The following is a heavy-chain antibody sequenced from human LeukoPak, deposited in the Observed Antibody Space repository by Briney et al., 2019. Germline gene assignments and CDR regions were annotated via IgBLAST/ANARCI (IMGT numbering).Heavy chain of an antibody. Sequence: GASVKVSCKASGYTFTGYYMHWVRQAPGQGLEWMGWINPNSGGTNYAQKFQGRVTMTRDTSISTAYMELSRLRSDDTAVYYCASDSGYIVATYYFDYWGQGTLLTVSS. CDR1: GYTFTGYY. J-gene: IGHJ4*02. CDR3: ASDSGYIVATYYFDY. CDR2: INPNSGGT. V-gene: IGHV1-2*02. D-gene: IGHD5-12*01.